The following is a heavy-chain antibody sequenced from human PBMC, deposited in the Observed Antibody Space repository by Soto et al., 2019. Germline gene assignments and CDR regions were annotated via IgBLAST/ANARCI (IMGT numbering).Heavy chain of an antibody. D-gene: IGHD6-6*01. CDR2: VITVFGTA. Sequence: QVQLVQSGAEVKKPGSSVKVSCKASGGIFSTYAIRWVRQAPGQGLEWMGGVITVFGTANYAQKFQGRVTITADTSTSTAYMDLSSLRSEDTAVYYCAATLTIAARGNIDYWGQGTLVTVSS. CDR1: GGIFSTYA. J-gene: IGHJ4*02. V-gene: IGHV1-69*06. CDR3: AATLTIAARGNIDY.